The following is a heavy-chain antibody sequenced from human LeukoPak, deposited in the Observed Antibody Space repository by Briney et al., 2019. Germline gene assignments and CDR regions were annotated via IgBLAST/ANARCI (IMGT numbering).Heavy chain of an antibody. D-gene: IGHD3-22*01. CDR1: GGSFSGYY. J-gene: IGHJ4*02. Sequence: KTSETLSLTCAVYGGSFSGYYWSWIRQPPGKGLEWIGEINHSGSTNYNPSLKSRVTISVDTSKNQFSLKLSSVTAADTAVYYCAREGSSGYYYWGQGTLVTVSS. CDR3: AREGSSGYYY. V-gene: IGHV4-34*01. CDR2: INHSGST.